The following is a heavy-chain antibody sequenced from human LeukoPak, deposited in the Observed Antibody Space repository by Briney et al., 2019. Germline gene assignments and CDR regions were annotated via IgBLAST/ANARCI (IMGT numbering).Heavy chain of an antibody. V-gene: IGHV3-30-3*01. D-gene: IGHD2-2*02. CDR1: GFTFSSYA. CDR3: ARDPLYTNSPPSYFDY. Sequence: GGSLRLSCAASGFTFSSYAMNWVRQAPGKGLEWVAIISYDGTNKDYADSVKGRVTISRDNSRNTLYLQMNSLRAEDTAVYYCARDPLYTNSPPSYFDYWGQGTLVTVSS. CDR2: ISYDGTNK. J-gene: IGHJ4*02.